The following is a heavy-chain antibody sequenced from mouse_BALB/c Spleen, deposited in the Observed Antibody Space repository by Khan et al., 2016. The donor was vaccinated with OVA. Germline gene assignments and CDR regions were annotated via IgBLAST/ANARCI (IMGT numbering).Heavy chain of an antibody. Sequence: EVQLQQSGPGLLKPSQSLSLSCTVTGYSITSDYAWYLIRQPPGNKLECMANKSYNGSTTYSPSFRSRISITRDTSKNPSFLQLNSVTTEDTATYCCANDRLILRYPGYFDYWGQGTTLTVSS. CDR2: KSYNGST. D-gene: IGHD2-3*01. V-gene: IGHV3-2*02. CDR3: ANDRLILRYPGYFDY. CDR1: GYSITSDYA. J-gene: IGHJ2*01.